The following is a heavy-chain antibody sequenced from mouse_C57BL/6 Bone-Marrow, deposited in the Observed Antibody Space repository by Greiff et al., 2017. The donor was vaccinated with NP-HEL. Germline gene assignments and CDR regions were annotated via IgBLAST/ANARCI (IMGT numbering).Heavy chain of an antibody. Sequence: VQLQQSGPELVKPGASVKISCKASGYTFTDYYMNWVKQSHGKSLEWIGDINPNNGGTSYNQKFKGKATLTVDKSSSTAYMELRSLTSEDSAVYYCARERTHDGYYFYYWGQGTTLTVSS. CDR1: GYTFTDYY. D-gene: IGHD2-3*01. CDR2: INPNNGGT. J-gene: IGHJ2*01. V-gene: IGHV1-26*01. CDR3: ARERTHDGYYFYY.